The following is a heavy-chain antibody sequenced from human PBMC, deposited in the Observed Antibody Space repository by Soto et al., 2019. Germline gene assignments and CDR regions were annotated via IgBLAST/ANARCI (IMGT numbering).Heavy chain of an antibody. J-gene: IGHJ3*02. V-gene: IGHV1-69*02. Sequence: SVKVSCKASGGTFSSYTISWVRQAPGQGLEWMGRIIPILGIANYAQKFQGRVTITADKSTSTAYMELSSLRSEDTAVYYCARVGYCSSTSCHKGDAFDIWGQGIMVTVS. CDR1: GGTFSSYT. D-gene: IGHD2-2*02. CDR2: IIPILGIA. CDR3: ARVGYCSSTSCHKGDAFDI.